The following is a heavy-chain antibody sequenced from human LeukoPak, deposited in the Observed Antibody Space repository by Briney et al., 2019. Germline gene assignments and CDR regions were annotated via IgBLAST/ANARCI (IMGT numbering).Heavy chain of an antibody. CDR1: GFTFDDYA. J-gene: IGHJ6*03. CDR3: AKGGASSGWYGDYYYYMDV. V-gene: IGHV3-9*03. Sequence: GGSRRLSCAASGFTFDDYAMHWVRQAPGKGLEWVSGISWNSGSIGYADSVKGRFTISRDNAKNSLYLQMNSLRAEDMALYYCAKGGASSGWYGDYYYYMDVWGKGTTVTVSS. CDR2: ISWNSGSI. D-gene: IGHD6-19*01.